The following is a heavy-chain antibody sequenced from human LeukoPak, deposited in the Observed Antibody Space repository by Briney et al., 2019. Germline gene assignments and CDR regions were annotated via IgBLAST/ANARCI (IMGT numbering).Heavy chain of an antibody. CDR3: ARGPRESSSSDY. CDR1: GYRFTNFD. D-gene: IGHD6-13*01. Sequence: ASVKISCKTSGYRFTNFDINWVRQAPGQGLEWMGWMNPDNGNTGYAQKFQDRVSMSGDTSISTAFMVLSSLRSDDTAVYFCARGPRESSSSDYWGQGTLVTVSS. J-gene: IGHJ4*02. CDR2: MNPDNGNT. V-gene: IGHV1-8*01.